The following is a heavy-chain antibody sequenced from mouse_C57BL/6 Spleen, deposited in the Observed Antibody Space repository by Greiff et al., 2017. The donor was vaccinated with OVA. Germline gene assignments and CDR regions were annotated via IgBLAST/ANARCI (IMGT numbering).Heavy chain of an antibody. J-gene: IGHJ3*01. Sequence: QVQLQQPGAELVRPGPSVKLSCKASGYTFTSYWMHWVKQRPGQGLEWIGVIDPSDSYTNYNQKFKGKATLTVDTSSSTAYMQLSSLTSEDSAVYYCARHDYSWFAYWGQGTLVTVSA. D-gene: IGHD1-1*01. CDR1: GYTFTSYW. V-gene: IGHV1-59*01. CDR2: IDPSDSYT. CDR3: ARHDYSWFAY.